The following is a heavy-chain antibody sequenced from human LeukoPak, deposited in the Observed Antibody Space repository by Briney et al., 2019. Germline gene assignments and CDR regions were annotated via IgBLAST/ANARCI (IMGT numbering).Heavy chain of an antibody. D-gene: IGHD3-10*01. CDR3: AGVPRITMVRGVIRYFDY. CDR2: INHSGST. V-gene: IGHV4-34*01. CDR1: GGSFSGYY. Sequence: SETLSLTCAVYGGSFSGYYWSWIRQPPGKGLEWIGEINHSGSTNYNPSLKSRVTISVDTSKNQFSLKLSSVTAADTAVYYCAGVPRITMVRGVIRYFDYWGQGTLVTVSS. J-gene: IGHJ4*02.